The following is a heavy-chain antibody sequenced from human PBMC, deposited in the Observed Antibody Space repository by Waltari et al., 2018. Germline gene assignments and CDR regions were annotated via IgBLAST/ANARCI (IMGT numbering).Heavy chain of an antibody. V-gene: IGHV1-18*01. CDR2: ISAYNGNT. J-gene: IGHJ6*02. Sequence: QVQLVQSGAEVKKPGASVKVSCKASGYTFTSYGISWVRQAPGQELEWMGWISAYNGNTNYAQKLQGRVTMTTDTSTSTAYMELRSLRSDDTAVYYCARDRATIFGVVIITYYGMDVWGQGTTVTVSS. CDR1: GYTFTSYG. D-gene: IGHD3-3*01. CDR3: ARDRATIFGVVIITYYGMDV.